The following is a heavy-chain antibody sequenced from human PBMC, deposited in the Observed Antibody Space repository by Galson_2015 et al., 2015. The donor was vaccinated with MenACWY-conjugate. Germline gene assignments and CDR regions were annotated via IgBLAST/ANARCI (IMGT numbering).Heavy chain of an antibody. CDR1: GYSFTTYW. D-gene: IGHD2-8*01. Sequence: QSGAEVKKPGESLKISCKASGYSFTTYWIVWVRQMPGKGLEWMGIIYPGDSDTRYSPSFQGQVTISADKSNNTAHLQWSGLKASDTATYYCARHKGLKGAFDIWGQGTMVTVSS. V-gene: IGHV5-51*01. CDR3: ARHKGLKGAFDI. CDR2: IYPGDSDT. J-gene: IGHJ3*02.